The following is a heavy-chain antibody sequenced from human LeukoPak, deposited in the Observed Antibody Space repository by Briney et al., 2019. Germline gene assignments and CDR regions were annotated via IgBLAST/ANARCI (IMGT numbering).Heavy chain of an antibody. J-gene: IGHJ3*02. D-gene: IGHD3-3*01. Sequence: PSETLSLTCTVSGGSISSYYWSWIRQPPGKGLEWIGYIYYSGSTNYNPSLKSRVTISVDTSKNQLSLKLSSVTAADTAVYYCARDKASPIFGVVIERLGAFDIWGQGTMVTVSS. CDR2: IYYSGST. CDR3: ARDKASPIFGVVIERLGAFDI. V-gene: IGHV4-59*01. CDR1: GGSISSYY.